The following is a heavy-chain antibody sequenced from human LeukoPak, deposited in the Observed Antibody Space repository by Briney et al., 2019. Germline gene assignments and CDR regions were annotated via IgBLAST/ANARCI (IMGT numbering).Heavy chain of an antibody. CDR3: ARVYKWLVLTFYYYYMDV. D-gene: IGHD6-19*01. CDR1: GFTVSSNY. V-gene: IGHV3-53*01. J-gene: IGHJ6*03. CDR2: IYSGGST. Sequence: GGSLRLSCAASGFTVSSNYMIWVRQSPGKGLEGVSVIYSGGSTYYADSVKGRFTISRDNSKNTLYLQMNSLRAEDTAVYYCARVYKWLVLTFYYYYMDVWGKGTTVTVSS.